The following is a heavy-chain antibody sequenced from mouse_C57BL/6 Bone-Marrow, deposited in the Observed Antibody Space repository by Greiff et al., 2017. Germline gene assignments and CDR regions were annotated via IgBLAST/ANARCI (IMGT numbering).Heavy chain of an antibody. Sequence: LKQPGAELVKPGASVKMSCKASGYTFTSYWITWVKQRPGQGLEWIGDIYPGSGSTNYNEKFKSKATLTVDTSSSTAYMQLSSLTSEDSAVYYCARRMDSSGLAWFAYWGQGTLVTVSA. D-gene: IGHD3-2*02. CDR2: IYPGSGST. J-gene: IGHJ3*01. CDR3: ARRMDSSGLAWFAY. V-gene: IGHV1-55*01. CDR1: GYTFTSYW.